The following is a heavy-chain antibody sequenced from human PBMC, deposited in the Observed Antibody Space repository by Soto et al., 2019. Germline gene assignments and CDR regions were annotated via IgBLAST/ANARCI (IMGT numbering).Heavy chain of an antibody. CDR3: AKERYYDILTGPENYYYHYGMDV. D-gene: IGHD3-9*01. CDR1: GFTFSSYA. Sequence: EVQLLESGGGLVQPGGSLRLSCAASGFTFSSYAMSWVRQAPGKGLEGVSDITGSGGYTFYADSVTGRFTISRDNSKNTLYLQMSSLRAEDTAVYYCAKERYYDILTGPENYYYHYGMDVWGQGTTVTVSS. CDR2: ITGSGGYT. V-gene: IGHV3-23*01. J-gene: IGHJ6*02.